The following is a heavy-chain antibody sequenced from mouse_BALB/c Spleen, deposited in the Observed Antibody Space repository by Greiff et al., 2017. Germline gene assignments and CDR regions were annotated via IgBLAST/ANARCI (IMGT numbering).Heavy chain of an antibody. J-gene: IGHJ1*01. D-gene: IGHD1-1*01. CDR1: GFTFSSYT. CDR3: ARHPHYYGSSHWYFDV. V-gene: IGHV5-12-2*01. Sequence: DVKLVESGGGLVQPGGSLKLSCAASGFTFSSYTMSWVRQTPEKRLEWVAYISNGGGSTYYPDTVKGRFTISRDNAKNTLYLQMSSLKSEDTAMYYCARHPHYYGSSHWYFDVWGAGTTVTVSS. CDR2: ISNGGGST.